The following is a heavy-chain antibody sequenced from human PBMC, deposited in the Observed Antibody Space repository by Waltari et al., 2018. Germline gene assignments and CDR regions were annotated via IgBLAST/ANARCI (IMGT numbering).Heavy chain of an antibody. D-gene: IGHD3-10*01. CDR3: ASGGSGSYDAFDI. J-gene: IGHJ3*02. V-gene: IGHV4-38-2*01. Sequence: QVQLQESGPGLVKPSETLSLTCAVSGYSISSGYYWRWIRQPPGKGLEWIGSIYHSGSTYYNPSLKSRVTISVDTSKNQFSLKLSSVTAADTAVYYCASGGSGSYDAFDIWGQGTMVTVSS. CDR1: GYSISSGYY. CDR2: IYHSGST.